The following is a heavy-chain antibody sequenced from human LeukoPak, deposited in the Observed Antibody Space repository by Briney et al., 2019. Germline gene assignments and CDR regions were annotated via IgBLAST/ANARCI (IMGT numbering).Heavy chain of an antibody. CDR1: GFTFSDYY. CDR2: ISNSGSTI. V-gene: IGHV3-11*01. D-gene: IGHD2-2*01. J-gene: IGHJ4*02. Sequence: GGSLRLSCAASGFTFSDYYMSWIRQAPGKGLEWVSYISNSGSTIYYADSVKGRFTISRDNAKNSLYLQMNSLRAEDTAVYYCARAPKSCSSSRCYAGAVDYWGQGTLVTVSS. CDR3: ARAPKSCSSSRCYAGAVDY.